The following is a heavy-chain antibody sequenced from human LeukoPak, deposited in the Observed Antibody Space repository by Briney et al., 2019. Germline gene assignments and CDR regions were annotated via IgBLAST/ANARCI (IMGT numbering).Heavy chain of an antibody. CDR1: GFTFSSYG. Sequence: PGRSLRLSCAASGFTFSSYGIHWVRQAPGKGLEWVAVISYDGSNKYYADSVKGRFTISRDNSKNTLYLQMNSLRAEDTAVYYCARANWGSVWGQGTMVTVSS. J-gene: IGHJ3*01. D-gene: IGHD7-27*01. V-gene: IGHV3-30*03. CDR2: ISYDGSNK. CDR3: ARANWGSV.